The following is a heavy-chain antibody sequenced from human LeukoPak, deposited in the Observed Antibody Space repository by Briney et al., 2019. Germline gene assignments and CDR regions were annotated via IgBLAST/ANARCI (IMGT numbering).Heavy chain of an antibody. V-gene: IGHV4-34*01. CDR3: AREGTVRGVVISNWFDP. CDR1: GGSFSGYY. CDR2: IYYSGST. D-gene: IGHD3-10*01. Sequence: SETLSLTCAVYGGSFSGYYWSWIRQPPGKGLEWIGSIYYSGSTYYNPSLKSRVTISVDTSKNQFSLKLSSVTAADTAVYYCAREGTVRGVVISNWFDPWGQGTLVIVSS. J-gene: IGHJ5*02.